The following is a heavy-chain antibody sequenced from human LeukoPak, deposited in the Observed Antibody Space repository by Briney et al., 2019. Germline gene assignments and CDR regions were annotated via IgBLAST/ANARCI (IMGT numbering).Heavy chain of an antibody. J-gene: IGHJ4*02. CDR3: AREGYDSNIYYKADY. V-gene: IGHV4-59*01. D-gene: IGHD3-22*01. CDR2: ISYSGST. CDR1: GGSISTYY. Sequence: SETLSHTCTVSGGSISTYYWSWIRQPPGKGLEWIGYISYSGSTSYNPSLRGRVTITVDTSKNQFSLKLSSVTAADTAVYYCAREGYDSNIYYKADYWGQGTLVTVSS.